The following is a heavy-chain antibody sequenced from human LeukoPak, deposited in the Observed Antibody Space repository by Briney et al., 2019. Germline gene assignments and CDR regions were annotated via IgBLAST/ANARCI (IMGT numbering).Heavy chain of an antibody. CDR2: K. J-gene: IGHJ4*02. D-gene: IGHD6-13*01. V-gene: IGHV3-33*01. CDR3: ARSQGSSLIDY. Sequence: KDYADSVKGRFTLSRDNSKNTLYLQMNSLTVEDTAVYYCARSQGSSLIDYWGQGTLVTVSS.